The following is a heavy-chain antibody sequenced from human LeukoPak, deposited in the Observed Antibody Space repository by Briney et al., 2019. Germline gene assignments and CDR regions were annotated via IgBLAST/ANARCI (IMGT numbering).Heavy chain of an antibody. V-gene: IGHV4-61*02. CDR2: IYTSGST. D-gene: IGHD3-3*01. Sequence: PSETLSLTCTVSGGSISSGSYYWSWIRQPAGKGLEWIGRIYTSGSTNYNPSLKSRVTISVDTSKNQFSLKLSSVTAADTAVYYCARVSKHDFWSGFVDYWGQGTLVTVSS. J-gene: IGHJ4*02. CDR3: ARVSKHDFWSGFVDY. CDR1: GGSISSGSYY.